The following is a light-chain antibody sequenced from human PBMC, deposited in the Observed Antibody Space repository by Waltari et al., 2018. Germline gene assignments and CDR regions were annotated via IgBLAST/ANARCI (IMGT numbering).Light chain of an antibody. CDR3: QQYKTYSRT. J-gene: IGKJ1*01. V-gene: IGKV1-5*03. CDR2: KAS. CDR1: ESLNKW. Sequence: DIQMTQSPYTLSASVGDRVAITCRASESLNKWLAWYQQRPGKAPRLLISKASSLESGVPSRFSGGGSGTEFTLTVNSLQPDDVAVYYCQQYKTYSRTFGQGTKVEI.